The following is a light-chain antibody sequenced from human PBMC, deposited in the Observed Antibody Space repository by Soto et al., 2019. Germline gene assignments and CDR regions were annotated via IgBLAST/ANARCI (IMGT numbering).Light chain of an antibody. Sequence: QPVLTQPPSASGTPGQRVTISCSGSSSNIGSNTVNWYQQLPGTAPKLLIYNNNQRPSGGPDRISGSKSGTSASLAIGGLQSEDEADYYCAAWDDSLNGFYVFGTGTKVTVL. J-gene: IGLJ1*01. CDR1: SSNIGSNT. V-gene: IGLV1-44*01. CDR2: NNN. CDR3: AAWDDSLNGFYV.